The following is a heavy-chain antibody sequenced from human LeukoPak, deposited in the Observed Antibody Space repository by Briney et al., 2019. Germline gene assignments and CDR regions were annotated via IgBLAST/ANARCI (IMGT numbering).Heavy chain of an antibody. CDR3: ASLGYYGPPYFDY. CDR1: GGSISSSNW. CDR2: IYHSGST. D-gene: IGHD3-10*01. V-gene: IGHV4-4*02. J-gene: IGHJ4*02. Sequence: SGTLSLTCAVSGGSISSSNWWSWVRQPPGKGLEWIGEIYHSGSTNYNPSLKSRVTISVDTSKNQFSLKLSSVTAADTAVYYCASLGYYGPPYFDYWGQGTLVTVSS.